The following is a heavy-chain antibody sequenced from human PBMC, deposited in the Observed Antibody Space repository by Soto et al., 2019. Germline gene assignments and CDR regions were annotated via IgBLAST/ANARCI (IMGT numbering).Heavy chain of an antibody. CDR1: GGSISSGGYS. Sequence: SETLYLTCAVSGGSISSGGYSWSWIRQPPGKGLEWIGYIYHSGSTYYNPSLKSRVTISVDRSKNQFSLKLSSVTAADTAVYYCAREGAYYDSSGYRSRIFDYWGQGTLVTVSS. D-gene: IGHD3-22*01. V-gene: IGHV4-30-2*01. J-gene: IGHJ4*02. CDR2: IYHSGST. CDR3: AREGAYYDSSGYRSRIFDY.